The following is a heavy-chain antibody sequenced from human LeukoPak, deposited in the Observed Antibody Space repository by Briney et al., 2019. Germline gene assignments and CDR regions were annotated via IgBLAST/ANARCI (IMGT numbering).Heavy chain of an antibody. CDR1: GYSISSNYY. Sequence: SETLSLTCTVSGYSISSNYYWGWIRQPPGKGLEWIGSIYHSGSTYYNPSLKSRVTISVDTSKNQFSLKLSSVTAADTAAYYCARVHFWSGYFSYFDYWGQGTLVTVSS. V-gene: IGHV4-38-2*02. CDR3: ARVHFWSGYFSYFDY. J-gene: IGHJ4*02. CDR2: IYHSGST. D-gene: IGHD3-3*02.